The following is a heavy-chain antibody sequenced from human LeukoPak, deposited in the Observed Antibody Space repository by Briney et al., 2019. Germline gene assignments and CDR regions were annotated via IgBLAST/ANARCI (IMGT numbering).Heavy chain of an antibody. D-gene: IGHD2-2*01. V-gene: IGHV3-30*02. CDR1: GFTFSSYG. J-gene: IGHJ4*02. CDR3: AKEPRFWSSTSCAIDY. CDR2: IWYGGSNK. Sequence: GGSLRLSCAASGFTFSSYGMHWVRQAPGKGLEWVAVIWYGGSNKYYADSVKGRFTISRDNSKNTLYLQMNSLRAEDTAVYYCAKEPRFWSSTSCAIDYWGQGTLVTVSS.